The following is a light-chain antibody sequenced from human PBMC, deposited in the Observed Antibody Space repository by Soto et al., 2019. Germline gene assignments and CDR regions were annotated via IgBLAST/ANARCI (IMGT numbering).Light chain of an antibody. Sequence: DVQMTQSPSTLSASVGDRVTITCRASQRISNWLAWYQQKPGKAPKVLIYDASTLQSGVPARFSGSGFGTEFTLTISSLQPDDFATYYCQHYNSYSEAFGQGTKVELK. J-gene: IGKJ1*01. CDR2: DAS. CDR1: QRISNW. V-gene: IGKV1-5*01. CDR3: QHYNSYSEA.